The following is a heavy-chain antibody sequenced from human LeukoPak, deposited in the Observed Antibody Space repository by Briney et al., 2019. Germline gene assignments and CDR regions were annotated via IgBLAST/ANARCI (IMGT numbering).Heavy chain of an antibody. CDR1: GFTFSSYA. Sequence: PGGSLRLSCAASGFTFSSYAMHWVRQAPGKGLEWVAVISYDGSNKHYADSVKGRFTISRDNSKNTLYLQMNSLRAEDTAVYYCARGAGSSRSPFDYWGQGTLVTVSS. V-gene: IGHV3-30-3*01. D-gene: IGHD1-26*01. J-gene: IGHJ4*02. CDR2: ISYDGSNK. CDR3: ARGAGSSRSPFDY.